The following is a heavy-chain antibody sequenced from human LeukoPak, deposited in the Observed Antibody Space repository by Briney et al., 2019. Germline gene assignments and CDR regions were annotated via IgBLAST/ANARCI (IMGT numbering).Heavy chain of an antibody. V-gene: IGHV3-30*18. J-gene: IGHJ4*02. Sequence: GGSLRLSCAASGFTFSSYGMHWVRQAPGRGLEWVAVISYDGSNKYYADSVKGRFTISRDNSKNTLYLQMNSLRAEDTAVYYCAKGGDIVVVPAAYFDYWGQGTLVTVSS. CDR1: GFTFSSYG. CDR2: ISYDGSNK. CDR3: AKGGDIVVVPAAYFDY. D-gene: IGHD2-2*01.